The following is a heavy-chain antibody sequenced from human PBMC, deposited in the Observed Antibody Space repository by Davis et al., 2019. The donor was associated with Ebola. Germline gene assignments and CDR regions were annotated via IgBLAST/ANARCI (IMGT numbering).Heavy chain of an antibody. CDR3: ARSPQVLRFLEWLFDY. Sequence: MPSETLSLTCTVSGGSISSGDYYWSWIRQPPGKGLEWTGYIYYSGSTYYNPSLKSRVTISVDTSKNQFSLKLSSVTAADTAVYYCARSPQVLRFLEWLFDYWGQGTLVTVSS. CDR2: IYYSGST. D-gene: IGHD3-3*01. V-gene: IGHV4-30-4*01. CDR1: GGSISSGDYY. J-gene: IGHJ4*02.